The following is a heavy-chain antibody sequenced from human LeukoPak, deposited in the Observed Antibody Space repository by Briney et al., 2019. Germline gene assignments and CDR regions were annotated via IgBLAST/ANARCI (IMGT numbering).Heavy chain of an antibody. V-gene: IGHV3-11*04. CDR2: ISGSGSNI. J-gene: IGHJ4*02. CDR1: GFTFSDYY. D-gene: IGHD4-17*01. Sequence: GGSLRLSCAASGFTFSDYYMTWIRQAPGKGLEWVSYISGSGSNIQYADSVRGRFAISRDNAKNSLYLQMNSLRAEDTAVYYCAKANDCGDYWWFDYWGQGTLVTVSS. CDR3: AKANDCGDYWWFDY.